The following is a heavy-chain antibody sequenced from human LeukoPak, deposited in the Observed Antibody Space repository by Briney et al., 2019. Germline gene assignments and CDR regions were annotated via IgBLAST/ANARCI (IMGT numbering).Heavy chain of an antibody. CDR1: GGSIYSSNSY. V-gene: IGHV4-61*05. CDR3: ARGESGYCSGGSCYSSWYFDL. Sequence: SETLSLTCTVSGGSIYSSNSYWAWIRQPPGKGLEWIGYIYYSGSTNYNPSLKSRVTISVDTSKNQFSLKLSSVTAADTAVYYCARGESGYCSGGSCYSSWYFDLWGRGTLVTVSS. D-gene: IGHD2-15*01. J-gene: IGHJ2*01. CDR2: IYYSGST.